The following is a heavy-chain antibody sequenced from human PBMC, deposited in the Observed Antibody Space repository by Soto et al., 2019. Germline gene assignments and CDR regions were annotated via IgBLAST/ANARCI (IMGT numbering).Heavy chain of an antibody. D-gene: IGHD5-12*01. V-gene: IGHV3-23*01. CDR1: GFTFSSSA. CDR2: ITGSGVNR. J-gene: IGHJ4*02. Sequence: GGSLRLSCAASGFTFSSSAMSWVRQAPGKGLEWVSTITGSGVNRYHADSVQGRFTISRDNSKDTLYLQMNSLRAEDTALYYCARHPSGYIGNLGYWGQGTLVTVSS. CDR3: ARHPSGYIGNLGY.